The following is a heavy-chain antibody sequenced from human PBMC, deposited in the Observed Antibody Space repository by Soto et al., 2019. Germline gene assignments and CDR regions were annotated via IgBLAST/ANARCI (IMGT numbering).Heavy chain of an antibody. CDR3: ARTERAPGYSYGYPFDY. D-gene: IGHD5-18*01. Sequence: QVTLKESGPVLVKPTETLTLTCTVSGFSLSNTRMGVSWIRQPPGKALEWLAHIFSNDEKSYSTSLKSRLTISKDTSKSQVVLTMTNMDPVDTATYYCARTERAPGYSYGYPFDYWGQGTLVTVSS. CDR2: IFSNDEK. CDR1: GFSLSNTRMG. V-gene: IGHV2-26*01. J-gene: IGHJ4*02.